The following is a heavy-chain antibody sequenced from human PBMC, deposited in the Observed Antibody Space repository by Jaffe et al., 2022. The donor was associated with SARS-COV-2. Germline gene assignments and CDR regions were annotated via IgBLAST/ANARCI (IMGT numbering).Heavy chain of an antibody. V-gene: IGHV3-30-3*01. Sequence: QVQLVESGGGVVQPGRSLRLSCAVSGFTFSSYAMHWVRQAPGKGLEWVAVISYDGNNKYYADSVKGRFTMSRDNSKNTMYLQMNSLRAEDTAVYYCARPFYDFWSGQKGLFDYWGQGTLVTVSS. CDR1: GFTFSSYA. D-gene: IGHD3-3*01. J-gene: IGHJ4*02. CDR2: ISYDGNNK. CDR3: ARPFYDFWSGQKGLFDY.